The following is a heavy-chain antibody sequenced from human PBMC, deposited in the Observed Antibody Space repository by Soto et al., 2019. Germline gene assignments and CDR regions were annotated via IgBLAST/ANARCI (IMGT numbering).Heavy chain of an antibody. CDR3: ARDINAAAGMFYYYGMDV. CDR1: GGTFSSYA. V-gene: IGHV1-69*13. D-gene: IGHD6-13*01. Sequence: SVKVSCKASGGTFSSYAISWVRQAPGQGLEWMGGIIPIFGTANYAQKFQGRVTITADESTSTAYMELSSLRSEDTAVYYCARDINAAAGMFYYYGMDVWGQGTTVTVSS. J-gene: IGHJ6*02. CDR2: IIPIFGTA.